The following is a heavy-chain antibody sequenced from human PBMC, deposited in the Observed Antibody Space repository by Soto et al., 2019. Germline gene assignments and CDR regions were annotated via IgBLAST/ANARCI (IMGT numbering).Heavy chain of an antibody. CDR2: IYYSGST. V-gene: IGHV4-59*01. D-gene: IGHD2-15*01. CDR3: ARRVCSGGSCQFDY. Sequence: QVQLQESGPGLVKPSETLSLTCTVSGGSISSYYWSWIRQPPGKGLEWIGYIYYSGSTNYNPSLKSRVTIPVDTSKNQSSLKLSSVTAADTAVYYCARRVCSGGSCQFDYWGQGTLVTVSS. CDR1: GGSISSYY. J-gene: IGHJ4*02.